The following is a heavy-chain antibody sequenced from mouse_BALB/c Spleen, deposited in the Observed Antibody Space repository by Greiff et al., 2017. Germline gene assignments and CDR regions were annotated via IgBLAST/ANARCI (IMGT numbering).Heavy chain of an antibody. J-gene: IGHJ4*01. D-gene: IGHD2-4*01. CDR1: GFTFSSYG. Sequence: EVQVVESGGDLVKPGGSLKLSCAASGFTFSSYGMSWVRQTPDKRLAWVATIRSGGSYTYYPDSVKVRFTISRDNAKNTLYLQMTSLKSDDTAMYYCARKGSTMSTPYALEYGGQGTSSTVST. CDR3: ARKGSTMSTPYALEY. V-gene: IGHV5-6*01. CDR2: IRSGGSYT.